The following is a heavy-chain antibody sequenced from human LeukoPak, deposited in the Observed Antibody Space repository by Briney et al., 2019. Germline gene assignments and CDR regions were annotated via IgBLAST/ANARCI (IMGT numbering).Heavy chain of an antibody. CDR1: GYTFTSYY. D-gene: IGHD6-19*01. CDR2: INPSGGST. V-gene: IGHV1-46*01. Sequence: ASVKVSCKASGYTFTSYYMHWVRQAPGQGLEWMGIINPSGGSTSYAQKFQGRVTMTRDTSTSTVYMELSSLRSEDTAVYYCARSLQWRVRTWNGMDVWGQGTTVTVSS. J-gene: IGHJ6*02. CDR3: ARSLQWRVRTWNGMDV.